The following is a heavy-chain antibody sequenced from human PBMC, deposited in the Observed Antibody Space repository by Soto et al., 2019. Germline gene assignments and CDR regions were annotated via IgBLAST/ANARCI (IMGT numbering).Heavy chain of an antibody. CDR2: IYWDDDK. J-gene: IGHJ5*02. CDR3: AHRYCSGGSCYLFDP. D-gene: IGHD2-15*01. V-gene: IGHV2-5*02. CDR1: GFSLSTSGVG. Sequence: QITLKESGPTLVKPTQTLTLTCTFSGFSLSTSGVGVGWIRQPPGKALEWLALIYWDDDKRYSPSLKSRLTITKDTSKNQVVLTMTTMDPVDTATYYCAHRYCSGGSCYLFDPWGQGTLVTVSS.